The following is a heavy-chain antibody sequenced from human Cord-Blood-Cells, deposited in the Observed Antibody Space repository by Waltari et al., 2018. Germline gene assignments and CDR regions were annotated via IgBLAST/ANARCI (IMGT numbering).Heavy chain of an antibody. V-gene: IGHV1-58*01. CDR1: EFSFTSSA. D-gene: IGHD6-13*01. CDR2: IVVGSGNT. Sequence: QMQLEQSGPEVKKPRTSVKVSCQASEFSFTSSAAQWVRQARDKRLEWIGWIVVGSGNTNYAQKFQKRVTIASDISSSTAYMEPGGLRSDDTPVYYGAANGSQGSSSWYYYYYMDGWGKGTTVTVSS. CDR3: AANGSQGSSSWYYYYYMDG. J-gene: IGHJ6*03.